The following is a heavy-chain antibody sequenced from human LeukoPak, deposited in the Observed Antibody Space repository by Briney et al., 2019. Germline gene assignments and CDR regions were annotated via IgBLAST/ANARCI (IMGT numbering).Heavy chain of an antibody. J-gene: IGHJ3*02. CDR2: INSDGSGT. D-gene: IGHD2-8*01. V-gene: IGHV3-74*01. Sequence: GGSLRLSCAASGCTFNSYWMHWGRQAPGKGLVWVSRINSDGSGTSDADFVKGRFTISRDNSKNTLYLQMNSLRAEDTAMYYCARDRLTNDAFDIWGQGTMVTVSS. CDR1: GCTFNSYW. CDR3: ARDRLTNDAFDI.